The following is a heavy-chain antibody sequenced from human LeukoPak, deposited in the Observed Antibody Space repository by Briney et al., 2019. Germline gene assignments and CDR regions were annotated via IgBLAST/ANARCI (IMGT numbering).Heavy chain of an antibody. CDR2: ISSSGSTI. D-gene: IGHD3-10*02. CDR3: AELGITMIGGV. Sequence: GGSLRLSCAASGFTFSSYEMNWVRQAPGKGLEWVSYISSSGSTIYYADSVKGRFTISRDNAKNSLYLQMNSLRAEDTAVYYCAELGITMIGGVWGKRTTVTISS. CDR1: GFTFSSYE. V-gene: IGHV3-48*03. J-gene: IGHJ6*04.